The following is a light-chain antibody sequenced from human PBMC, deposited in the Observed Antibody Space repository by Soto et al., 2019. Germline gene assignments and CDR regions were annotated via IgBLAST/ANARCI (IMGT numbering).Light chain of an antibody. V-gene: IGKV4-1*01. CDR2: WAS. J-gene: IGKJ4*01. CDR1: QSVLYSSNYY. Sequence: DIVMTQSPDSLAVSLGERATINCKSSQSVLYSSNYYLAWYQQKPGQPPKLLIYWASTRDSGVPDRFSGSGSGRDFTLTISNLQAEHVAVYYCQQYYSSPLTFGGGTKVDIK. CDR3: QQYYSSPLT.